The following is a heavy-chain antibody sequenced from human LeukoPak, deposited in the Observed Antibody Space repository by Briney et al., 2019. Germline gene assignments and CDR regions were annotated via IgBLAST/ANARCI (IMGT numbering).Heavy chain of an antibody. CDR2: ISGSGGST. J-gene: IGHJ4*02. Sequence: GGSLKLSCAASGFTFSNYAMSWARQAPGKGLEWVSAISGSGGSTYYADSVKGRFTISRDNSKNTLYLQMNSLRAEDTAVYYCTKGTIWLPFDYWGQGTLVTVSS. CDR1: GFTFSNYA. D-gene: IGHD5-18*01. V-gene: IGHV3-23*01. CDR3: TKGTIWLPFDY.